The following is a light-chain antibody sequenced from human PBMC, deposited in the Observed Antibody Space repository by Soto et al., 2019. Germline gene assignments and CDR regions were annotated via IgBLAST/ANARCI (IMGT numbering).Light chain of an antibody. CDR1: QGIANF. V-gene: IGKV1-16*02. CDR2: GAS. CDR3: QQYHSYPVT. J-gene: IGKJ4*01. Sequence: DIQMTQSPSSLSASVGDTVTITWRASQGIANFLAWFQQKPGKAPKSLIYGASSLQSGVPSKFSGSGSETDFTLTISSLQPEDSATYYCQQYHSYPVTFGGGTKVEIK.